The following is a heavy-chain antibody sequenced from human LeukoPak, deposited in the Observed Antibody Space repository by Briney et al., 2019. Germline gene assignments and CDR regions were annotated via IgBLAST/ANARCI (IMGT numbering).Heavy chain of an antibody. Sequence: GRSLRLSCAASGFTFDDYAMHWVRQAPGKGLEWVSGISWNSGSIGYADSVKGGFSISRDNAKNSLYLQMNSLRAEDTAVYYCARDFGYYYDSSGIDYWGQGTLVTVSS. V-gene: IGHV3-9*01. J-gene: IGHJ4*02. D-gene: IGHD3-22*01. CDR2: ISWNSGSI. CDR3: ARDFGYYYDSSGIDY. CDR1: GFTFDDYA.